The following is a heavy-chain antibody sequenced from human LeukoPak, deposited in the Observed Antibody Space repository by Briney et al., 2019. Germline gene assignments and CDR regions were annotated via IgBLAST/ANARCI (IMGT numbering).Heavy chain of an antibody. CDR3: ARDLSSGWYAFFDY. Sequence: SETLSLTCTVSGGSISSYYWSWIRQPPGKGLEWIGYIYYSGSTNYNPSLKSRVTMSVDTSKNQFSLKLSSVTAADTAVYYCARDLSSGWYAFFDYWGQGTLVTVSS. D-gene: IGHD6-19*01. V-gene: IGHV4-59*12. CDR1: GGSISSYY. J-gene: IGHJ4*02. CDR2: IYYSGST.